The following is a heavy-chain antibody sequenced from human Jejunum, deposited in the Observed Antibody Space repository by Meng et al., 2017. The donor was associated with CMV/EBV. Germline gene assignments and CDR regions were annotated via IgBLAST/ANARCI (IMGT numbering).Heavy chain of an antibody. CDR1: GYIFTSFA. CDR2: INTDTGKP. Sequence: QMQLVQSEYELKKPGASVKVACKNSGYIFTSFAMNWVLQAPGQRLEWMGWINTDTGKPTYAQGFTGRFVFSLDTSVSTTYLQISSLEAEDTAIYYCARGRYCSVGKCYSDYWGQGTLVTVSS. V-gene: IGHV7-4-1*02. J-gene: IGHJ4*02. D-gene: IGHD2-15*01. CDR3: ARGRYCSVGKCYSDY.